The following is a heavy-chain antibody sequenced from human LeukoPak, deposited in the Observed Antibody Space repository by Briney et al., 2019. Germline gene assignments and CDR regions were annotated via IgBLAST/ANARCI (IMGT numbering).Heavy chain of an antibody. Sequence: PSQTLSLTCTVSGDSISSGDYYWSWIRQHPGKGLEWIGYIYYTGSAFYNPSLRSRVTVSVDTSKNQFSLNLSSVTAADTAVYYCGGALWVVPAPYYFDSWGQGTLVTVSS. V-gene: IGHV4-31*03. CDR1: GDSISSGDYY. CDR2: IYYTGSA. CDR3: GGALWVVPAPYYFDS. J-gene: IGHJ4*02. D-gene: IGHD2-2*01.